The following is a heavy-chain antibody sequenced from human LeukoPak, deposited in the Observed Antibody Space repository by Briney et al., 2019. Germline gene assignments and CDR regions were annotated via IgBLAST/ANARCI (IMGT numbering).Heavy chain of an antibody. CDR1: GYTFTSYH. J-gene: IGHJ4*02. Sequence: ASVKVSCKTSGYTFTSYHIDWVRQAPGQRLEWMGWINAGNGNTKYSQKFQGRVTITRDTSASTAYMELSSLRSEDTAVYYCARDGDGKIGYYFDYWGQGTLVTVSS. CDR2: INAGNGNT. CDR3: ARDGDGKIGYYFDY. V-gene: IGHV1-3*01. D-gene: IGHD7-27*01.